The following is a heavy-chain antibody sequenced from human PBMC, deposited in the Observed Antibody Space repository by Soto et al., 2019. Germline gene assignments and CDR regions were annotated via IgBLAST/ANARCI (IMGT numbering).Heavy chain of an antibody. J-gene: IGHJ3*02. CDR2: IYYSGST. Sequence: QVQLQESGPGLVKPSQTLSLTCTVSGGSISSGDYYWSWIRQPPGKGLEWIGYIYYSGSTYYNPSLKSRVTISVDPSKNQSPLKLSSVTAADTAVYYCAREKIVGAFDIWGQGTMVTVSS. CDR1: GGSISSGDYY. CDR3: AREKIVGAFDI. D-gene: IGHD3-22*01. V-gene: IGHV4-30-4*01.